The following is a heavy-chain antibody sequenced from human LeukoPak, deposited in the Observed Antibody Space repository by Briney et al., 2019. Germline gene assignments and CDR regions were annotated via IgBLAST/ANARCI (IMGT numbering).Heavy chain of an antibody. D-gene: IGHD4-11*01. CDR1: GGSISSYY. V-gene: IGHV4-59*12. CDR2: IYYSGST. J-gene: IGHJ6*03. Sequence: PSETLPLTCTVSGGSISSYYWSWIRQPPGKGLEWIGYIYYSGSTNYNPSLKSRVTISVDTSKNQFSLKLSSVTAADTAVYYCARTVTHVYYYYYYYMDVWGKGTTVTVPS. CDR3: ARTVTHVYYYYYYYMDV.